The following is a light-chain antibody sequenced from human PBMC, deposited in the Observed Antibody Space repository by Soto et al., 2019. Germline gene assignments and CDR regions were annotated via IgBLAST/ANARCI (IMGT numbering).Light chain of an antibody. CDR2: GAS. CDR3: QFYGSSPRT. V-gene: IGKV3-20*01. CDR1: ESVSS. J-gene: IGKJ1*01. Sequence: EIVLTQSPGTLSLSPGERATLSCRASESVSSIAWYQQKPGQTPRLLIYGASSRATDIPDRFSGSGSGTDFTLTVSRLEPEDFAVYYCQFYGSSPRTFGQGTRWIS.